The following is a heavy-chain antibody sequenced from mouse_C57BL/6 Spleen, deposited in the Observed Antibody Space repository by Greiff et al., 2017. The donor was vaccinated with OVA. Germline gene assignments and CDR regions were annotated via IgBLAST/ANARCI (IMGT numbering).Heavy chain of an antibody. CDR2: INPNYGTT. V-gene: IGHV1-39*01. J-gene: IGHJ1*03. Sequence: VQLQQSGPELVKPGASVKISCKASGYSFTDYNMNWVKQSNGKSLEWIGVINPNYGTTSYNQKFKGKATLTVDQSSSTAYMQLNSLTSEDSAGYYCARGRYGSSYGYFDVWGTGTTVTVSS. CDR1: GYSFTDYN. D-gene: IGHD1-1*01. CDR3: ARGRYGSSYGYFDV.